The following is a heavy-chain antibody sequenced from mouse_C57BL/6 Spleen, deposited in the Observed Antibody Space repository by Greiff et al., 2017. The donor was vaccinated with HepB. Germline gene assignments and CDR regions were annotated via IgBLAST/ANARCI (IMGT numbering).Heavy chain of an antibody. J-gene: IGHJ3*01. CDR2: IHPTSGST. V-gene: IGHV1-64*01. CDR3: ASSYYGSSFLFAY. CDR1: GYTFTSYW. Sequence: QVQLQQPGAELVKPGASVKLSCKASGYTFTSYWMHWVKQRPGQGLEWIGMIHPTSGSTNYNEKFKSKATLTVDKSSSTAYMQLSSLTSEDSTVYYCASSYYGSSFLFAYWGQGTLVTVSA. D-gene: IGHD1-1*01.